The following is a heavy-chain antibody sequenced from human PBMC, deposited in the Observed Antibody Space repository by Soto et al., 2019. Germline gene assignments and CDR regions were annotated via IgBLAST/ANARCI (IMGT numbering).Heavy chain of an antibody. D-gene: IGHD5-12*01. Sequence: KSGGSLRLSCAASGFTFSSYAMTWVRQAPGKGLEWVSAISSSSSYIYYADSVKGRFTISRDNAKNSLYLQMNSLRAEDTAVYYCAREGHVATEYYFDYWGQGTLVTVSS. CDR1: GFTFSSYA. CDR3: AREGHVATEYYFDY. J-gene: IGHJ4*02. V-gene: IGHV3-21*01. CDR2: ISSSSSYI.